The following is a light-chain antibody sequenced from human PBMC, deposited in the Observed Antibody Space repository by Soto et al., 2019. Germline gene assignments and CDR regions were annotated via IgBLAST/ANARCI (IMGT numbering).Light chain of an antibody. CDR1: QSVSDF. Sequence: SVLTHAPATLSLSPGEGAALSCRASQSVSDFLAWYQQNPGQVPRLLIKEASRRAPGTPASFVGSGSGTDSTLTISRLEPQDFAVYYCQQYNNWPPITFGQGTRWRL. V-gene: IGKV3-11*01. J-gene: IGKJ5*01. CDR2: EAS. CDR3: QQYNNWPPIT.